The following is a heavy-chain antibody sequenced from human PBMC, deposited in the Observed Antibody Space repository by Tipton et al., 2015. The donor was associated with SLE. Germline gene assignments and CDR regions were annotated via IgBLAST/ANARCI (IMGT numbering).Heavy chain of an antibody. J-gene: IGHJ4*02. Sequence: PGLVKPSETLSLICTVSGGSISSHYWTWIRQPPGKGLEWIGYFYYSGGTSYNPSLKSRVTISLDTSKSQFSLKLSSVTAADTAVYYCARGNTIFGVGYWGQGTLVTVSS. D-gene: IGHD3-3*01. CDR2: FYYSGGT. V-gene: IGHV4-59*11. CDR3: ARGNTIFGVGY. CDR1: GGSISSHY.